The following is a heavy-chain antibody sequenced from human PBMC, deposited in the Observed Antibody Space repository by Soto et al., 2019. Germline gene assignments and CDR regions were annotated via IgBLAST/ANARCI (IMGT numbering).Heavy chain of an antibody. CDR3: AKDSSLLWFGELSTPFDY. D-gene: IGHD3-10*01. V-gene: IGHV3-9*01. CDR1: GFTFDDYA. Sequence: GGSLRLSCAASGFTFDDYAMHWVRQAPGKGLEWVSGISWNSGSIGYADSVKGRFTISRDNAKNSLYLQMNSLRAEDTALYYCAKDSSLLWFGELSTPFDYWGQGTLVTVSS. CDR2: ISWNSGSI. J-gene: IGHJ4*02.